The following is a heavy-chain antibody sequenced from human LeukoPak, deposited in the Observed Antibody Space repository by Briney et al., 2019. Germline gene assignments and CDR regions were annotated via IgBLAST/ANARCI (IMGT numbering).Heavy chain of an antibody. Sequence: SETLSLTCTVSGGSISSYYWSWVRQPPEQGLEWIGYIYYRGSTNYNPSLKSRVTISVDTSKNQFSLKLSSVTAADTAVYYCARHDEVRGVFDYWGQGTLVTVSS. J-gene: IGHJ4*02. CDR1: GGSISSYY. D-gene: IGHD3-10*01. CDR3: ARHDEVRGVFDY. CDR2: IYYRGST. V-gene: IGHV4-59*08.